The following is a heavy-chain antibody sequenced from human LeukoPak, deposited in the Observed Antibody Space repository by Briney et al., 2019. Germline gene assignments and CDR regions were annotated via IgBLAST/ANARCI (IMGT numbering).Heavy chain of an antibody. J-gene: IGHJ4*02. D-gene: IGHD4-23*01. Sequence: GGSLRLFCAASGFTFSSYSMNWVRQAPGKGLEWVSSISSSSSYIYYADSVKGRFTISRDNAKNSLYLQMNSLRAEDTAVYYCARDNDYGGNSFDYWGQGTLVTVSS. CDR3: ARDNDYGGNSFDY. CDR1: GFTFSSYS. CDR2: ISSSSSYI. V-gene: IGHV3-21*01.